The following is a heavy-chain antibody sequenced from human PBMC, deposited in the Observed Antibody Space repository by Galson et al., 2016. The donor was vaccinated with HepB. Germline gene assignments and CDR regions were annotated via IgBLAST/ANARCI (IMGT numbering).Heavy chain of an antibody. J-gene: IGHJ4*02. CDR1: AASISSDIW. Sequence: SETLSLTCAVSAASISSDIWWTWVRQSPGKGLEWIGQIYHRGDTNYNPSLKSRLTMSVDTSKNQFSLKLSSVTAADTALYFCTREAPKDYFDYWGQGTLVTVST. CDR3: TREAPKDYFDY. CDR2: IYHRGDT. V-gene: IGHV4-4*02.